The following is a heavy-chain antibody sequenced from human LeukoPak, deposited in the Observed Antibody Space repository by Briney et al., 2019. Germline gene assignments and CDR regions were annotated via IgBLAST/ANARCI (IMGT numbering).Heavy chain of an antibody. CDR3: AKDESGTYPSAFDY. J-gene: IGHJ4*02. V-gene: IGHV3-23*01. Sequence: GGSLRLSCAASGLTFSNYAMNWVRQAPGKGLEWVSAISGSGTSTYYADSVKGRFTISRDNSKNTLYLQMNSLRAEDTAVYYCAKDESGTYPSAFDYWGQGTLVIVSS. D-gene: IGHD1-26*01. CDR1: GLTFSNYA. CDR2: ISGSGTST.